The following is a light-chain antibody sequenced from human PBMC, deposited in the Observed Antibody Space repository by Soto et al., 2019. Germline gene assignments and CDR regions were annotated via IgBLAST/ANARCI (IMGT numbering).Light chain of an antibody. CDR2: GAF. Sequence: DIQLTQSPSSLYASVGDRVTGTRSTSQKINNYLNWYQQKPGKAPKLLIYGAFSVQSGVPLRFSGSGSGTEFTLTISSLQPEDFAIYYCEQTYSTPVTVGKGTRLEIK. CDR3: EQTYSTPVT. V-gene: IGKV1-39*01. J-gene: IGKJ5*01. CDR1: QKINNY.